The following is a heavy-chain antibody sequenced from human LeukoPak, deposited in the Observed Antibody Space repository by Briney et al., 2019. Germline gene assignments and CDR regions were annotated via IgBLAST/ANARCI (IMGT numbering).Heavy chain of an antibody. D-gene: IGHD1-26*01. CDR2: INPNGGTT. CDR3: ARDEIVGTSLPHDF. CDR1: GYPFSDYY. J-gene: IGHJ4*02. Sequence: ASVKVSCKASGYPFSDYYIHWVRQAPGQGFEWMGIINPNGGTTTYAQKFEGRVTMTGDKSTTTVFMELSSLRSEDTAVYYCARDEIVGTSLPHDFWGQGTLVTVSS. V-gene: IGHV1-46*01.